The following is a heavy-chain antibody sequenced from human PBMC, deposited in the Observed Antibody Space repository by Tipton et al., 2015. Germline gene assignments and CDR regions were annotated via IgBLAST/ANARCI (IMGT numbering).Heavy chain of an antibody. CDR1: GFPFDDYA. D-gene: IGHD4-17*01. V-gene: IGHV3-33*08. Sequence: SLRLSCAASGFPFDDYAMHWVRQAPGKGLEWVAGIGNDGKTEWHADSVKGRFTISRDNSNNTLYLQMNSLRAEDTAVYYCARWSDYGDYRGMMFDYWGQGTLVTVSS. J-gene: IGHJ4*02. CDR2: IGNDGKTE. CDR3: ARWSDYGDYRGMMFDY.